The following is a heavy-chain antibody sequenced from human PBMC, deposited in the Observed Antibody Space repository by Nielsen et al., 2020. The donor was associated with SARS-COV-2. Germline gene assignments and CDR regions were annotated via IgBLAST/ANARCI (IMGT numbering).Heavy chain of an antibody. CDR2: MNPNSGNT. CDR1: GYTFTSYA. J-gene: IGHJ6*02. V-gene: IGHV1-8*02. CDR3: ARVRDFWSGYGMDV. Sequence: ASVKVSCKASGYTFTSYAMNWVRQAPGQGLEWVGWMNPNSGNTGYAQKFQGRVTMTRNTSISTAYMELSSLRSEDTAVYYCARVRDFWSGYGMDVWGQGTTVTVSS. D-gene: IGHD3-3*01.